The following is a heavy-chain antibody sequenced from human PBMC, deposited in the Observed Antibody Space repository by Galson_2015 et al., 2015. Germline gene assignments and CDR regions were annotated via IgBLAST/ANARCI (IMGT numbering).Heavy chain of an antibody. Sequence: SLRLSCAASGFTFSSYGMHWVRQAPGKGLEWVAVISYDGSNKYYTDSVKGRFIISRDNSKNTLSLHMNSLSTEDTAVYDCAKDAQDTSGWDKTYYYHGMDVWGQGTTVTVSS. CDR2: ISYDGSNK. V-gene: IGHV3-30*18. CDR3: AKDAQDTSGWDKTYYYHGMDV. J-gene: IGHJ6*02. CDR1: GFTFSSYG. D-gene: IGHD6-19*01.